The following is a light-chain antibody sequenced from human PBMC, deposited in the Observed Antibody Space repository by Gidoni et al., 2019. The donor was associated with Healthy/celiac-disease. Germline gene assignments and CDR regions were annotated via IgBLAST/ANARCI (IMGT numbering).Light chain of an antibody. Sequence: VLTQSPGTLSLSPGERATLSCRASQSVSRSDLAWYQQKPGQAPRLLINGASSRATGIPDRFSGSGSGTDFTLTISRLEPEDVAVYYCQQYGSSPPITFGQGTRLEIK. CDR3: QQYGSSPPIT. CDR2: GAS. V-gene: IGKV3-20*01. J-gene: IGKJ5*01. CDR1: QSVSRSD.